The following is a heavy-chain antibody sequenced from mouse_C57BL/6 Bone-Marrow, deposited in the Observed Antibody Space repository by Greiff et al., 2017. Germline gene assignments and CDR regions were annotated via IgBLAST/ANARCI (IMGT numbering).Heavy chain of an antibody. CDR3: ARGGLVTTTGYAMDY. CDR2: IYPRSGNT. J-gene: IGHJ4*01. V-gene: IGHV1-81*01. CDR1: GYTFTSYG. D-gene: IGHD2-2*01. Sequence: VQLQQSGAELARPGASVKLSCKASGYTFTSYGIRWVKQRTGQGLEWIGEIYPRSGNTYYNEKFKGKATLTADKSSTTASMELLSLTSEDSAVYFCARGGLVTTTGYAMDYWGQGTSVTVSS.